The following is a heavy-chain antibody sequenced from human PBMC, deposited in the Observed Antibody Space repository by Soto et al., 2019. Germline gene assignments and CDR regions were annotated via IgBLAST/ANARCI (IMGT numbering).Heavy chain of an antibody. CDR3: ARQYSYGSDAFDI. J-gene: IGHJ3*02. D-gene: IGHD5-18*01. CDR1: GYSFTSYW. CDR2: IYPGDSDT. V-gene: IGHV5-51*01. Sequence: GESLKISCQGSGYSFTSYWIGWVRQMPGKGLEWMGIIYPGDSDTRYSPSFQGQVTISADKSISTAYLQWSSLKASDTAMYYCARQYSYGSDAFDIWGQGTMVTVSS.